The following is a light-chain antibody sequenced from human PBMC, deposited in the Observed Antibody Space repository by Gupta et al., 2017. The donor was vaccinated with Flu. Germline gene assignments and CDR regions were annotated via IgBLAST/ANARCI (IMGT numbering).Light chain of an antibody. CDR3: SSYTSSNTLQVI. Sequence: QSALTQPASVSGSPGQSMTISCTGTSSDVGDYKSVSWYQQHPSKAPKLMIYDVSYRPSGVSDRFSGSKSGNTASLTISGLQAEDEADYYCSSYTSSNTLQVIFGGGTRLTVL. J-gene: IGLJ2*01. CDR2: DVS. CDR1: SSDVGDYKS. V-gene: IGLV2-14*01.